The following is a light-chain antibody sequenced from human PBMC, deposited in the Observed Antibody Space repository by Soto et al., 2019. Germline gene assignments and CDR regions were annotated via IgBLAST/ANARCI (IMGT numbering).Light chain of an antibody. J-gene: IGLJ1*01. CDR3: SSYAQSSIYV. CDR1: SSDVGYYTY. V-gene: IGLV2-14*01. Sequence: QSALAQPGSVSGSPGQSITISCTGTSSDVGYYTYVSWYQQHPGKAPKLMIYEVGTRPSGVSIRFSGSKSGNTASRIISGIQADDKTDYYSSSYAQSSIYVVGTGTKVTVL. CDR2: EVG.